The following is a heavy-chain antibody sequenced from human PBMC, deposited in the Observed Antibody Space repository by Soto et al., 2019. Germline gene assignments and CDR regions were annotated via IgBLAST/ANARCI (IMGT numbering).Heavy chain of an antibody. CDR2: INGNDGST. J-gene: IGHJ5*02. CDR1: GFTFSSYA. Sequence: PGGSLRLSCAASGFTFSSYAMSWVRQAPGKGLEWVSTINGNDGSTYYADSVKGRFTISRDNSKNTLYLQMNSLRVEDTAVYYCAKAGTIFGVVMNNWFDPWGQGTLVTVSS. CDR3: AKAGTIFGVVMNNWFDP. D-gene: IGHD3-3*01. V-gene: IGHV3-23*01.